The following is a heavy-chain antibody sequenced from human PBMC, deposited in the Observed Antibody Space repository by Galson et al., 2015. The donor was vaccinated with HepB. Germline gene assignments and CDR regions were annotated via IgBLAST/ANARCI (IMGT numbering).Heavy chain of an antibody. CDR3: ARASWYSSSWYGYYYYYMDV. CDR1: GGSFSGYY. CDR2: INHSGST. Sequence: TLSLTCAVYGGSFSGYYWSWIRQPPGKGLEWIGEINHSGSTNYNPSLKSRVTISVDTSKNQFSLKLSSVTAADTAVYYYARASWYSSSWYGYYYYYMDVWGKGTTVTVSS. V-gene: IGHV4-34*01. J-gene: IGHJ6*03. D-gene: IGHD6-13*01.